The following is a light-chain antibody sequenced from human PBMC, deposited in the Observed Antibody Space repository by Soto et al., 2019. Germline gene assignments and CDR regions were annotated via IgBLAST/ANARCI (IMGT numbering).Light chain of an antibody. CDR2: KAS. CDR3: QQYDTYPFT. CDR1: QSINNW. Sequence: DIQMTQSPSTLSASIGDRVTITCRASQSINNWLDWYQQKPGKAPKVLIYKASSLESGVPSRFSGSESGTGFILAINSLQPDDFATYDCQQYDTYPFTFGPGTKVDIK. J-gene: IGKJ3*01. V-gene: IGKV1-5*03.